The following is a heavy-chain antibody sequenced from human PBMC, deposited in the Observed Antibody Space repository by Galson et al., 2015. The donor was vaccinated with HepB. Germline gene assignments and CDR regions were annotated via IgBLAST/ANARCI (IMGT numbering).Heavy chain of an antibody. V-gene: IGHV3-30*09. D-gene: IGHD6-19*01. Sequence: SLRLSCAASGFTFSSNAIHWVRQAPGKGLEWVAVISSDGTNKDYADSVKGRFAISRDNSKNTLYLQMNSLRSEDTAVYYSARGLSPSLGDRIAVSGAGWFFDLWGRGTLVTVSS. CDR2: ISSDGTNK. CDR3: ARGLSPSLGDRIAVSGAGWFFDL. J-gene: IGHJ2*01. CDR1: GFTFSSNA.